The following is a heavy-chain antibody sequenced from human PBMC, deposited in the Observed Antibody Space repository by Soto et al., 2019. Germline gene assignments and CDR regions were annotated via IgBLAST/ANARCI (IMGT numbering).Heavy chain of an antibody. CDR1: GFTFSSYG. CDR3: ARGREYYDFWSGENWFDP. CDR2: IWYDGSNK. D-gene: IGHD3-3*01. Sequence: GGSLRLSCAASGFTFSSYGMHWVRQAPGKGLEWVAVIWYDGSNKYYADSVKGRFTISRDNSKNTLYLQMNSLRAEDTAVYYCARGREYYDFWSGENWFDPWGQGTLVTVSS. J-gene: IGHJ5*02. V-gene: IGHV3-33*01.